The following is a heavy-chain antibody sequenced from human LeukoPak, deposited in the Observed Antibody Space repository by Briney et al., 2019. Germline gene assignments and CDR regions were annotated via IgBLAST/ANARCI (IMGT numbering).Heavy chain of an antibody. Sequence: GGSLRLSCAASGFTFSSYAMHWVRQAPGKGLEWVAVISYDGSNKYYADSVKGRFTISRDNSKNTLYLQMNSLRAEDTAVYYCAREERVYYYYYGMDVWGQGPRSPSP. D-gene: IGHD6-25*01. CDR1: GFTFSSYA. CDR2: ISYDGSNK. V-gene: IGHV3-30-3*01. J-gene: IGHJ6*02. CDR3: AREERVYYYYYGMDV.